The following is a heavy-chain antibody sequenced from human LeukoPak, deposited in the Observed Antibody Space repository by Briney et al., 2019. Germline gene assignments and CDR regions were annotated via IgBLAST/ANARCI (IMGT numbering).Heavy chain of an antibody. CDR3: AKERWLTPYGTASFDY. D-gene: IGHD3-22*01. J-gene: IGHJ4*02. CDR1: GFTFSSYG. CDR2: IRYDGSNK. Sequence: GGSLRLSCAASGFTFSSYGMHWVRQAPGKGLEWVAFIRYDGSNKYYADSVKGRFTISRDNSKNTLYLQMNSLRAEDTAVYDCAKERWLTPYGTASFDYWGQGTLVTVSS. V-gene: IGHV3-30*02.